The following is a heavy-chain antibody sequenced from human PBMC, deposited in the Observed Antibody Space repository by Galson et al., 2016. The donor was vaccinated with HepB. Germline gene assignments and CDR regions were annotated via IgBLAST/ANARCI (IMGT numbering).Heavy chain of an antibody. CDR2: IIPAFEAT. J-gene: IGHJ5*02. CDR1: GGTPSTYG. Sequence: SVKVSCKASGGTPSTYGIGWARQAPGQGLEWIGGIIPAFEATKYAQNFQGRVTMSADESTDTAYLELRSLRSEDTAIYYCARGTIRYFDWFTEFDPWGQGTLVIVSS. D-gene: IGHD3-9*01. CDR3: ARGTIRYFDWFTEFDP. V-gene: IGHV1-69*13.